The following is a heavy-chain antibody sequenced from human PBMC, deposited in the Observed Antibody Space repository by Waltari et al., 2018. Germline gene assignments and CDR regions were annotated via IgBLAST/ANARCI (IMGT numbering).Heavy chain of an antibody. CDR2: IKQDGSEI. V-gene: IGHV3-7*01. CDR3: ARDGEYCSGDKCYSYWYFDL. Sequence: EVQLVESGGGLVQPGGSLRLSCAVCGFGFGSVWRSGVREVPGKGLEWVANIKQDGSEIYYVDSVKGLFTISRDNAKNSLYLQMNSLRAEDTAMYYCARDGEYCSGDKCYSYWYFDLWGRGTLVTVSS. J-gene: IGHJ2*01. D-gene: IGHD2-15*01. CDR1: GFGFGSVW.